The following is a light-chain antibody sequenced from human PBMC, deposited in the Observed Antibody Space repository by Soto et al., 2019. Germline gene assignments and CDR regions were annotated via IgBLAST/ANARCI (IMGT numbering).Light chain of an antibody. CDR3: AAWDDSLSGWV. Sequence: QTVVTQPPSASGTPGQRVTISCSGRNSNIESNYVYWYQQVPGTAPKLLIYTNNQRPSGVPDRFSGSKSATSASLAIGGLRSEDEADYYCAAWDDSLSGWVFGGGTKLTVL. V-gene: IGLV1-47*01. J-gene: IGLJ3*02. CDR1: NSNIESNY. CDR2: TNN.